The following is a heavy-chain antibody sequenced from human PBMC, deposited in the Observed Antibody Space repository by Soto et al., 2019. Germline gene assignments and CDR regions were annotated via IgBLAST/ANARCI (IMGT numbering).Heavy chain of an antibody. J-gene: IGHJ4*02. CDR3: ARDTRPGEVALDFRSPYYFDY. Sequence: ASVKVSCKASGYTFTSYGISWVRQAPGQGLEWMGWISAYNGNTNCAQKLQGRVTMTTDTSTSTAYMELRSLRSDDTAVYYCARDTRPGEVALDFRSPYYFDYWGQGTLVTVS. D-gene: IGHD3-3*01. CDR2: ISAYNGNT. V-gene: IGHV1-18*04. CDR1: GYTFTSYG.